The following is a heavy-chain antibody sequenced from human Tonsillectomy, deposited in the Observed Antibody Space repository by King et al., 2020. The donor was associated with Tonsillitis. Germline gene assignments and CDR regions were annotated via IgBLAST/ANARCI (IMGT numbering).Heavy chain of an antibody. CDR2: IYYSGST. CDR3: ARRGGSENYYYYMDV. D-gene: IGHD2-15*01. V-gene: IGHV4-39*02. J-gene: IGHJ6*03. CDR1: GGSIDSSSYY. Sequence: QLQESGPGLVKPPDTLSLTCTVSGGSIDSSSYYWGWIRQPPGKGLEWIGSIYYSGSTYYNPSLRSRVSIFVDTYRNRFSLKLSSVTAADTAVYYCARRGGSENYYYYMDVWGKGTTVTVSS.